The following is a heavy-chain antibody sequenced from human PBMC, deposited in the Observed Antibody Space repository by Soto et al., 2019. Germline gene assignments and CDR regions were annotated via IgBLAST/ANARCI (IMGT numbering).Heavy chain of an antibody. Sequence: SETLSLTCTVSGGSIGSGGYYWGGIRQHPGKGLEWIGYIYYSGSTYYNPSLKSRVTISVDTSKNQFSLKLSSVTAADTAVYYCARDRAVRSERSGWYHYYYYFYMYVWGKGTTVTVSS. J-gene: IGHJ6*03. CDR3: ARDRAVRSERSGWYHYYYYFYMYV. D-gene: IGHD6-19*01. CDR1: GGSIGSGGYY. CDR2: IYYSGST. V-gene: IGHV4-31*03.